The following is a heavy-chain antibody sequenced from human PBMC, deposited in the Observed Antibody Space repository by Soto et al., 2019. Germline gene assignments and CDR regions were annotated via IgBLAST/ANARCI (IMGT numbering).Heavy chain of an antibody. V-gene: IGHV4-59*01. CDR3: ARAGYSYETGYYFDS. Sequence: PSETLSLTCTVSGGSISSYYWSWIRQPPGKGLEWIGYMYNTGSTIYIPSLKSRLTMSLHTSRNQFSLNLSSVTAADTAVYYCARAGYSYETGYYFDSWGQGTLVTVSS. CDR1: GGSISSYY. J-gene: IGHJ4*02. D-gene: IGHD5-18*01. CDR2: MYNTGST.